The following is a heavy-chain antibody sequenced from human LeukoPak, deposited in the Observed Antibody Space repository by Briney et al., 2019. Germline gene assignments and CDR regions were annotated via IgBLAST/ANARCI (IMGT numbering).Heavy chain of an antibody. CDR3: ARDQGAFYSRSWFDY. J-gene: IGHJ4*02. D-gene: IGHD6-13*01. CDR2: TYYRSKWYN. CDR1: GDSVSSNSAA. V-gene: IGHV6-1*01. Sequence: SQTLSLTCAISGDSVSSNSAAWNWIRQSPSRGLEWLGRTYYRSKWYNDYAVSVKSRITINPDTSKNQFSLQLTSMTAADTAVYYCARDQGAFYSRSWFDYWGQGTLVTVSS.